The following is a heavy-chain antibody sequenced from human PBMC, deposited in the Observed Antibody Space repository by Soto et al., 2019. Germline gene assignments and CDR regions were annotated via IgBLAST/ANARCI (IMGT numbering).Heavy chain of an antibody. D-gene: IGHD2-15*01. CDR1: GLAFSTYW. J-gene: IGHJ6*04. CDR2: INQDGSES. CDR3: ARDDVLCDGGRCYGIPLDV. Sequence: EVQLVESGGGLVQPGGSLRLSCVVSGLAFSTYWMSWVRQAPGKGLEWVANINQDGSESYYVDSVKGRFTISRDNAKNSLYLQMTSLRVEDTAVYYCARDDVLCDGGRCYGIPLDVWGKGTTVTVSS. V-gene: IGHV3-7*01.